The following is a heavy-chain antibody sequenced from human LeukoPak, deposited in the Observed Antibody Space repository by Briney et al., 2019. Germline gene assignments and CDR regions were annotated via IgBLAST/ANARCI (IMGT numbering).Heavy chain of an antibody. CDR2: IYYSGST. Sequence: SETLSLTCTVSGGSISSYYWSWIRQPPGKGLEWIGYIYYSGSTNYNPSLKSRVTISVDTSKNQFSLKLSSVTAADTAVYYCARDRSRGGGAFDIWGQGTMVTVSS. J-gene: IGHJ3*02. D-gene: IGHD6-19*01. CDR1: GGSISSYY. CDR3: ARDRSRGGGAFDI. V-gene: IGHV4-59*01.